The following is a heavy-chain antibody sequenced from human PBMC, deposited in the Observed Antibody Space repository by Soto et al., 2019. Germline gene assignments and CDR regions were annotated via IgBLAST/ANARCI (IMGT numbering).Heavy chain of an antibody. CDR1: GFTFSNYA. J-gene: IGHJ4*02. CDR3: AQDGDTNIVGNYFDY. Sequence: EVQLLESGGGLVQPGGSLSLSCAASGFTFSNYAMNWVRQAPGKGLEWVSAIRGSGGFTYYADSVKGRFTISRDNSKNTLFLQMNSLRAEDTAVFYCAQDGDTNIVGNYFDYWGQGTLVTVSS. CDR2: IRGSGGFT. V-gene: IGHV3-23*01. D-gene: IGHD5-12*01.